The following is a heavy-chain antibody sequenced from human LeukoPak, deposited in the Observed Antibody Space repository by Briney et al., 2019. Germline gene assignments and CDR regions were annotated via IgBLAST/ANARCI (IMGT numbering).Heavy chain of an antibody. Sequence: SETLSLTCTVSGGSISSGGYYWSWIRQHPGKGLEWIGYIYYSGSTYYNPSLKSRVTISVDTSKNQFSLKLSSVTAADTAVYYCARTIGSYYPSFDYWGQGTLVTVSS. D-gene: IGHD1-26*01. J-gene: IGHJ4*02. V-gene: IGHV4-31*03. CDR3: ARTIGSYYPSFDY. CDR1: GGSISSGGYY. CDR2: IYYSGST.